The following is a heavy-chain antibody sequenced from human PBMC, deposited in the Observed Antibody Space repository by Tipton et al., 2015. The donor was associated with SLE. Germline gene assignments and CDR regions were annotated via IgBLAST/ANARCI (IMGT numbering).Heavy chain of an antibody. Sequence: TLSLTCTVSGGSISSYYWSWIRQPPGKGLEWLASVYYSGSTYYKPSLKSRVTISVDTSGNQFSLKLSSVTAADTAVYYCARISRAGDWYFDPWGRGTLVTVSS. CDR1: GGSISSYY. CDR3: ARISRAGDWYFDP. CDR2: VYYSGST. V-gene: IGHV4-59*04. J-gene: IGHJ2*01. D-gene: IGHD2-15*01.